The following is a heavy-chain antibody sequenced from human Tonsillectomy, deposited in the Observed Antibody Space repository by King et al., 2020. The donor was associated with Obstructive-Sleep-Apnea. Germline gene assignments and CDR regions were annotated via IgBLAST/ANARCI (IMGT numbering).Heavy chain of an antibody. CDR3: ARSGGGGDYYFDS. V-gene: IGHV3-13*01. CDR2: TGTAGDT. Sequence: VQLVESGGGLVQPGGSLRLSCAVSGFNFSAYDMHWVRQVTGKGLEWVSATGTAGDTYYPAIVKARFTISREKANNSLDLHMTSLRAGDTAVYYCARSGGGGDYYFDSWGRGILVTVSS. D-gene: IGHD2-21*01. J-gene: IGHJ4*02. CDR1: GFNFSAYD.